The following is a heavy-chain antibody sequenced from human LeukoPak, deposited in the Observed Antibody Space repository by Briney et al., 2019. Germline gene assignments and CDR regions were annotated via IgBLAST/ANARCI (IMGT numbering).Heavy chain of an antibody. V-gene: IGHV1-2*02. Sequence: GSVKVSCNASGYTFTGYYMHWVRQAPGQGLEWMGWINPNSGGTNYAQKFQGRVTMTRDTSISTAYMELSRLRSDDTAAYYCARVVGTTGFDYWGQGTLVTVSS. CDR3: ARVVGTTGFDY. D-gene: IGHD1-26*01. CDR1: GYTFTGYY. J-gene: IGHJ4*02. CDR2: INPNSGGT.